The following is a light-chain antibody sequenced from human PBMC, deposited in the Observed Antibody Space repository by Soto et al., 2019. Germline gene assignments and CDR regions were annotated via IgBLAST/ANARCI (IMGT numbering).Light chain of an antibody. CDR2: TKYDGTH. CDR1: SGYSTYA. CDR3: QSLGTGIQV. J-gene: IGLJ3*02. Sequence: QSVLTQSPSASASLGASVKLTCTLSSGYSTYAIAWHQQQSEKGPRFLMKTKYDGTHSKGDGFFDRFSGSSSGSERHLTISSLQSEAEADYDCQSLGTGIQVFGGGTKLTVL. V-gene: IGLV4-69*01.